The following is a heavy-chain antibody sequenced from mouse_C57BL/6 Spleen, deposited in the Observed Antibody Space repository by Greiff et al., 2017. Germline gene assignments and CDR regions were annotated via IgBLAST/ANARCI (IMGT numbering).Heavy chain of an antibody. CDR2: INPNNGGT. CDR1: GYTFTDYN. CDR3: ARSRSNYFFAY. Sequence: EVQLQQSGPELVKPGASVKIPCKASGYTFTDYNMDWVKQSHGKSLEWIGDINPNNGGTIYNQKFKGKATLTVDKSSSTAYMELRSLTSEDTAVYYCARSRSNYFFAYWGQGTLVTVSA. D-gene: IGHD2-5*01. V-gene: IGHV1-18*01. J-gene: IGHJ3*01.